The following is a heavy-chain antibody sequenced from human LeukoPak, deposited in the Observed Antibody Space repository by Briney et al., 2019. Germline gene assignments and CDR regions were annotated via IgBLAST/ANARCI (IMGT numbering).Heavy chain of an antibody. Sequence: VASVKVSCKASGGTFSSYAISWVRQAPGQGLEWMGGIIPIFGTANYAQKFQGRVTITADKSTSTAYMELSSLRSEDTAVYYCARCMAAAGKGGNYYYYYMDVWGKGTTVTVSS. V-gene: IGHV1-69*06. CDR1: GGTFSSYA. CDR3: ARCMAAAGKGGNYYYYYMDV. CDR2: IIPIFGTA. D-gene: IGHD6-13*01. J-gene: IGHJ6*03.